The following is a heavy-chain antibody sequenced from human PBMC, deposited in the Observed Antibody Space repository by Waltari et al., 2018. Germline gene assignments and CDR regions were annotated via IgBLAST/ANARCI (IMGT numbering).Heavy chain of an antibody. CDR1: GDSSSGNYW. V-gene: IGHV4-4*02. CDR2: VHHSGKT. Sequence: QVQLQESGQGLVKPSGTLSLTCAVSGDSSSGNYWWSWVRQSPEKALEWIGQVHHSGKTHYTPSRQSRVTISVDKPKNQFSLNLNSVTAAETAVYYCAGDRAIGLFFDYWGRGTLVTVSS. D-gene: IGHD2-2*01. J-gene: IGHJ4*02. CDR3: AGDRAIGLFFDY.